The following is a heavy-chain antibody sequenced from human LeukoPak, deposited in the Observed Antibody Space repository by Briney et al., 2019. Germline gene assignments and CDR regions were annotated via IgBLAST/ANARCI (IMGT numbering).Heavy chain of an antibody. J-gene: IGHJ4*02. CDR2: IIPIFGTA. CDR1: GGTFSSYA. CDR3: ASGYYYDSSGYLDY. V-gene: IGHV1-69*06. Sequence: SVKVSCKASGGTFSSYAICWVRQAPGQGLEWMGRIIPIFGTANYAQKFQGRVTITADKSTSTAYMELSSLRSEDTAVYYCASGYYYDSSGYLDYWGQGTLVTVPS. D-gene: IGHD3-22*01.